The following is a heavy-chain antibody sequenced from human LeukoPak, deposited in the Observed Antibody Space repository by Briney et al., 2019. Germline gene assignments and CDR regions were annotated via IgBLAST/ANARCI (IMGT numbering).Heavy chain of an antibody. V-gene: IGHV3-74*01. Sequence: GGSLRLSCAASGFTFSGAWLHWVRQAPGKGLVWVSRINNDGTTTKYADSVKGRFTISRDDAKNTLYLQMNSLRAEDTVVYYCARVSGPGMNEYFHLWGQGTLVTVSS. CDR3: ARVSGPGMNEYFHL. D-gene: IGHD3-10*01. CDR2: INNDGTTT. CDR1: GFTFSGAW. J-gene: IGHJ1*01.